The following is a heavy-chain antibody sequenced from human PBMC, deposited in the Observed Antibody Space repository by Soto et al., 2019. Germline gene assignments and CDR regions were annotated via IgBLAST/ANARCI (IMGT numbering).Heavy chain of an antibody. CDR3: AKDLDYYGSGRSGGKDV. Sequence: QVQLVESGGGVVQPGRSLRLSCAASGFTFSSYGMHWVRQAPGKGLEWVAVISYDGSNKYYADSVKGRFTISRDNSKNTLYLQMNSLRAEDTAVYYCAKDLDYYGSGRSGGKDVWGQGTTVTVSS. J-gene: IGHJ6*02. V-gene: IGHV3-30*18. CDR1: GFTFSSYG. D-gene: IGHD3-10*01. CDR2: ISYDGSNK.